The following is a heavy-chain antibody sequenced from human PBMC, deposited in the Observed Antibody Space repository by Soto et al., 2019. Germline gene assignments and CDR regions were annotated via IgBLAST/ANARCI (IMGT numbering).Heavy chain of an antibody. CDR3: ARGPTGWFGYDY. Sequence: EVQLVESGGGLVQPGGSLRLSCAASGFTFSTSWMHWVRQAAGKGLVWVSRIKSDASTTNYADSAKGRFTISRDNAKNTLYLQMDSLTVEDTAVYYCARGPTGWFGYDYWGQGTLVTVSS. CDR2: IKSDASTT. D-gene: IGHD3-10*01. V-gene: IGHV3-74*01. CDR1: GFTFSTSW. J-gene: IGHJ4*02.